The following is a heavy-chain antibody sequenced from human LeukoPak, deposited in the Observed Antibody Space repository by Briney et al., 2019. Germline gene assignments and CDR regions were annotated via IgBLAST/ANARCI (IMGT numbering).Heavy chain of an antibody. Sequence: VASVKVSCKASGYTFTGYYMHWVRQAPGQGLEWMGWINPNSGGTNYAQKFQGRVTMTRDTSISTAYMELSRLRSDDTAVYYCARLGGYCSSTSCFPWGQGTLVTVSS. CDR3: ARLGGYCSSTSCFP. V-gene: IGHV1-2*02. CDR2: INPNSGGT. CDR1: GYTFTGYY. D-gene: IGHD2-2*01. J-gene: IGHJ5*02.